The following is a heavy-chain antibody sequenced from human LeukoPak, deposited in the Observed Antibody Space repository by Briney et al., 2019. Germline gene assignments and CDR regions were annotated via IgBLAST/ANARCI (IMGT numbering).Heavy chain of an antibody. J-gene: IGHJ3*02. Sequence: PAASVKVSCKASGYTFTSYYMHWVRQAPGQGLEWMGIINPSGGSTSYAQKFQGRVTMTRDTSTSTVYMELSSLRSEDTAVYYCAREGRCCSGGSCYGRPAFDIWGQGTMVTVSS. CDR1: GYTFTSYY. D-gene: IGHD2-15*01. CDR2: INPSGGST. CDR3: AREGRCCSGGSCYGRPAFDI. V-gene: IGHV1-46*01.